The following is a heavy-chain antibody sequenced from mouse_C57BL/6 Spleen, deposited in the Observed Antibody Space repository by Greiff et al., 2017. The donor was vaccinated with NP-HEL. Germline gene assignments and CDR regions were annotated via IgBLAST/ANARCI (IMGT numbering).Heavy chain of an antibody. CDR2: INPNYGTT. D-gene: IGHD2-4*01. V-gene: IGHV1-39*01. CDR1: GYSFTDYN. CDR3: AGGMITTGAWFAY. J-gene: IGHJ3*01. Sequence: EVKLVESGPELVKPGASVKISCKASGYSFTDYNMNWVKQSNGKSLEWIGVINPNYGTTSYNQKFKGKATLTVDQSSSTAYMQLNSLTSEDSAVYYCAGGMITTGAWFAYWGQGTLVTVSA.